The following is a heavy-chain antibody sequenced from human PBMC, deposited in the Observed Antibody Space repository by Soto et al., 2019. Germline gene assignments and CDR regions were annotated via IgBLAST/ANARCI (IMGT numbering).Heavy chain of an antibody. Sequence: EVQLVESGGGSVKPGGSLRLSCAASGLTFINVWMTWVRQAPGKGLEWVGRIKSKSDGETADVAAPVKARFTISRDDSKNTVFLEMNSLKSEDTALYYCAITAMINRDSSTSFDYWGRGTQVTVSS. CDR3: AITAMINRDSSTSFDY. D-gene: IGHD5-18*01. CDR1: GLTFINVW. V-gene: IGHV3-15*01. J-gene: IGHJ4*02. CDR2: IKSKSDGETA.